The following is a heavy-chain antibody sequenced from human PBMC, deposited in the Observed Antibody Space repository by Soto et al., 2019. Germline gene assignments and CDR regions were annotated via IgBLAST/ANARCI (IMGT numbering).Heavy chain of an antibody. CDR2: ISGSGGIT. CDR1: GFTFSSYA. V-gene: IGHV3-23*01. J-gene: IGHJ4*02. CDR3: AKDMQGDILTGYYDY. D-gene: IGHD3-9*01. Sequence: GGFLRLSCAASGFTFSSYAMSWVRQAPGKGLEWVSAISGSGGITYYADSVKGRFTISRDNSKNTLYLQMNSLRAEDTAVYYCAKDMQGDILTGYYDYWGQGTLVTVSS.